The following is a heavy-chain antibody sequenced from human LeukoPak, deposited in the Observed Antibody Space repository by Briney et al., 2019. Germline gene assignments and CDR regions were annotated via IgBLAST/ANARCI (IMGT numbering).Heavy chain of an antibody. CDR1: GFTVSSNY. V-gene: IGHV3-66*01. CDR3: ARVMDYGGNSEAFDI. J-gene: IGHJ3*02. CDR2: IYSGGST. D-gene: IGHD4-23*01. Sequence: GGSLRLSCAASGFTVSSNYMSWVRQAPGKGLEWVSVIYSGGSTYYADSVKGRFTISRDNSKNTLYLQMNSLRAEDTAVYYCARVMDYGGNSEAFDIWGQGTMVTVSS.